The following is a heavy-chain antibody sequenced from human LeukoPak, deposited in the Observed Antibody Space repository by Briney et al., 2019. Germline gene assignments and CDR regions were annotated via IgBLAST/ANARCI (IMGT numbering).Heavy chain of an antibody. J-gene: IGHJ4*02. D-gene: IGHD3-10*01. CDR2: IYYSGST. CDR1: GGSISSYY. CDR3: ARAQDYGYSALYY. Sequence: PSETLSLTCTVSGGSISSYYWSWIRQPPGKGLEWIGYIYYSGSTNYNPSLKSRVTISVDTSKNQFSLKLSSVTAADTAVYYCARAQDYGYSALYYWGQGTLVIVSS. V-gene: IGHV4-59*01.